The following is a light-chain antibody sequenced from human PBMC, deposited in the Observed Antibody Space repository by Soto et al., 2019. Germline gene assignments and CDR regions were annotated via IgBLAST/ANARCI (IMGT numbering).Light chain of an antibody. CDR2: DAS. V-gene: IGKV3D-20*01. J-gene: IGKJ5*01. CDR3: QQYGSSPSIT. CDR1: QSVSSSY. Sequence: EILWTQSPPTLSLSPGERATLSCGASQSVSSSYLAWYQQKPGLAPRLLIYDASSRATGIPDRFSGSGSGTDFALTISRLEPEAFAVYYCQQYGSSPSITFGQGTRLDIK.